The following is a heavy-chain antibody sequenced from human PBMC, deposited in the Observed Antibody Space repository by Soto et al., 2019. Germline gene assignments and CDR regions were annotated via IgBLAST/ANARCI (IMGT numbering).Heavy chain of an antibody. CDR2: TYYRSKWYN. D-gene: IGHD5-18*01. V-gene: IGHV6-1*01. Sequence: PSQTLSLACASSGDSVSSNSATWNWIRQSPSRGLEWLGRTYYRSKWYNDYAVSVKSRITINPDTSKNQFSLHLSSVTPEDTAVYYCARKPGGYAYFDHWGQGTLVTVSS. CDR3: ARKPGGYAYFDH. CDR1: GDSVSSNSAT. J-gene: IGHJ4*02.